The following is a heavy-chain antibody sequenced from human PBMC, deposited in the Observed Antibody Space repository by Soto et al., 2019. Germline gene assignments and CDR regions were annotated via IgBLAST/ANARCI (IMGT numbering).Heavy chain of an antibody. J-gene: IGHJ4*02. D-gene: IGHD3-16*01. V-gene: IGHV1-18*01. CDR2: ISAYRGKT. Sequence: QVQLVQSGAEVRKPGASVKVSCKTSGYTFTHYGISWVRQAPGQGLEWVGWISAYRGKTHYAQKVQGKVTMTTDTSTSTAYLEVRSLRSDDTAVYFCARDPYLGDHQYWGQGTLVTVSS. CDR1: GYTFTHYG. CDR3: ARDPYLGDHQY.